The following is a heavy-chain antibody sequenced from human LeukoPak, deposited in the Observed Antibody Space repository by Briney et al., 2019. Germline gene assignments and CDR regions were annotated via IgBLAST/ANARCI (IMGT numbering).Heavy chain of an antibody. CDR2: INHSGST. CDR1: GGSFSGYY. Sequence: SETLSLTCAVYGGSFSGYYWSWIRQPPGKGLEWIGEINHSGSTNYNTSLKSRVTISVDTSKNRFSLKLSSVTAADTALYDCARTGDCSSTSCPNWFDPWGQGTLVTVSS. V-gene: IGHV4-34*01. CDR3: ARTGDCSSTSCPNWFDP. D-gene: IGHD2-2*01. J-gene: IGHJ5*02.